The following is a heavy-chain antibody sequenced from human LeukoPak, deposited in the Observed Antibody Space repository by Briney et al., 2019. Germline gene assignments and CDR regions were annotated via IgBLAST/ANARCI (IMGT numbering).Heavy chain of an antibody. CDR1: EFTFSSYA. CDR3: ARDRGVPVAFYYYYNYIDV. D-gene: IGHD2-2*01. V-gene: IGHV3-30-3*01. CDR2: ISYDGSNK. Sequence: PGGSLRLSCVASEFTFSSYAMHWVRQAPGKGLEWVAAISYDGSNKYSADSVKGRFTISRDNSKNTVYLQMNSLRAEDTAVYYCARDRGVPVAFYYYYNYIDVWGKGTTVTVSS. J-gene: IGHJ6*03.